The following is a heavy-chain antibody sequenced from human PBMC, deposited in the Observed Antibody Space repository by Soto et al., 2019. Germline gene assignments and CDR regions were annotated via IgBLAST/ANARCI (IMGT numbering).Heavy chain of an antibody. V-gene: IGHV3-48*02. CDR3: ARGTKGGSPPL. D-gene: IGHD1-7*01. Sequence: SLRLSCVASGFTFSNYSMNWVRQAPGKGLEWVSYISSSGSTIYYADSVKGRITISRDNAKNSLYLRMNSLRDEDAAVYYCARGTKGGSPPLWGQGNLVTVS. CDR2: ISSSGSTI. CDR1: GFTFSNYS. J-gene: IGHJ4*02.